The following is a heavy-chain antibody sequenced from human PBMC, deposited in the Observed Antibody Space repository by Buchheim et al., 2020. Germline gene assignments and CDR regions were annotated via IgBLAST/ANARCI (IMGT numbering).Heavy chain of an antibody. J-gene: IGHJ4*02. CDR1: RFTFRNYA. Sequence: EVQLLESGGGLVQPGGSLRLSCAASRFTFRNYAVSWVRQAPGKGLEWVSGISGSGGSTYYADSVKGRFTISRDNSKNTVHLEMNSLRAEDTALYYCAKDLWAYGRAGDYWGQGTL. V-gene: IGHV3-23*01. CDR3: AKDLWAYGRAGDY. D-gene: IGHD1-26*01. CDR2: ISGSGGST.